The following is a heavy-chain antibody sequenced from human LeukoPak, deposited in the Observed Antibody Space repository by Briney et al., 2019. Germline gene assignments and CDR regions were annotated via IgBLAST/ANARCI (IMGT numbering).Heavy chain of an antibody. CDR3: ATGSSSWYGRDY. Sequence: ASVKVSCKVSGYTLTELSMHWVRQAPGKGLEWMGGSDPEDGETIYAQKFQGRIAMTEDTSTDTAYMELSSLRSEDTAVYYCATGSSSWYGRDYWGQGTLVTVSS. J-gene: IGHJ4*02. D-gene: IGHD6-13*01. CDR1: GYTLTELS. V-gene: IGHV1-24*01. CDR2: SDPEDGET.